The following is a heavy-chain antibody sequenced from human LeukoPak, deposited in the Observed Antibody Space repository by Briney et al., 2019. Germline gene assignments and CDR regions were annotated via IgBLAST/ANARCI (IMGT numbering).Heavy chain of an antibody. CDR2: INTDGRST. V-gene: IGHV3-74*01. Sequence: GGSLRLSCVASGFTFSSYWMHWVRPARGRGGVWVSRINTDGRSTSYADSVKGRFTISRDNAKNTLYLQMNSLRAEAAAVYYCASCTVAGPYDYWGQRALVTVSP. CDR1: GFTFSSYW. J-gene: IGHJ4*02. D-gene: IGHD6-19*01. CDR3: ASCTVAGPYDY.